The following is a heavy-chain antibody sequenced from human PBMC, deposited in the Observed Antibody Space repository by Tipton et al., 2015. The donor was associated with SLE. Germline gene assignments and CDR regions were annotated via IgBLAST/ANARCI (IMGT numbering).Heavy chain of an antibody. CDR3: ASLSGWFDY. V-gene: IGHV4-38-2*02. CDR2: IYHSGST. D-gene: IGHD6-19*01. Sequence: TLSLTCTVSGYSISSGYYWGWIRQPPGKGLEWIGSIYHSGSTYYNPSLKSRVTISVDTSKNQFSLKLSSVTAADTAVYYCASLSGWFDYWGQGTLVTVSS. CDR1: GYSISSGYY. J-gene: IGHJ5*01.